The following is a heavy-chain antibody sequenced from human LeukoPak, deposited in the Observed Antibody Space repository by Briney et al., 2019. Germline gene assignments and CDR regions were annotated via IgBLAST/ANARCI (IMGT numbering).Heavy chain of an antibody. D-gene: IGHD3-22*01. CDR3: ARLKGYYDSSGSLFDY. CDR2: IYPGDSDT. Sequence: GESLKISCKGSGYTFTSSWIGWVRQMPGRGLEWMGVIYPGDSDTRYSPSFQGQVTISADKSISTAYLQWSSLKASDTAMYYCARLKGYYDSSGSLFDYWGQGTLVTVSS. CDR1: GYTFTSSW. V-gene: IGHV5-51*01. J-gene: IGHJ4*02.